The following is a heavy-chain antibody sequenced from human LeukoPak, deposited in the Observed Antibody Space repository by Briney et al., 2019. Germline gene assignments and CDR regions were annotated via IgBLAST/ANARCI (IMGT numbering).Heavy chain of an antibody. CDR2: IYYSGST. CDR1: GGSISSYY. CDR3: ARRFGSTLSHYYYMDV. D-gene: IGHD2-15*01. V-gene: IGHV4-59*08. J-gene: IGHJ6*03. Sequence: PSETLSLTCIVSGGSISSYYWSWIRQPPGKGLEWIGYIYYSGSTNYNPSLKSRVTISVDTSKNQFSLKLSSVTAADTAIYYCARRFGSTLSHYYYMDVWGKGTTVTVSS.